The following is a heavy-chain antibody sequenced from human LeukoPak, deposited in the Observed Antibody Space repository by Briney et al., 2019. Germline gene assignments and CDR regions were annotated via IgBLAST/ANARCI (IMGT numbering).Heavy chain of an antibody. V-gene: IGHV1-18*01. J-gene: IGHJ5*02. CDR1: GYTFTSYS. CDR2: ISAYNGNT. CDR3: ARARRYNWFDP. Sequence: ASVKVSCKASGYTFTSYSISWVRQAPGQGREWMGWISAYNGNTNYAQKLQGRVTMTTDTSTSTAYMELRSLRSDDTAVYYCARARRYNWFDPWGQGTLVTVSS.